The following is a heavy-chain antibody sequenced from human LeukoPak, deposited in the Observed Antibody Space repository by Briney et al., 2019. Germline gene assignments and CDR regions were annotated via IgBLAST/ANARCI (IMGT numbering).Heavy chain of an antibody. D-gene: IGHD3-10*01. Sequence: ASVKVSCKASGYTFNSYGITWVRQAPGQGLEWMGWISSYNGNTEYARKFEGRVTMITDTSTSTAYMELRSLRSDDTAVYYCARDRYGTGSQYNWFDPWGQGTLVTVSS. CDR2: ISSYNGNT. J-gene: IGHJ5*02. CDR3: ARDRYGTGSQYNWFDP. V-gene: IGHV1-18*01. CDR1: GYTFNSYG.